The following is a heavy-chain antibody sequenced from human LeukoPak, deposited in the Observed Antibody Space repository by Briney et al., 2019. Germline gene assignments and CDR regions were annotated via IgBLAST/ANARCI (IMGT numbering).Heavy chain of an antibody. D-gene: IGHD3-9*01. CDR1: GGTFSSYA. CDR3: ARDYDSLTGPPQGYFDY. CDR2: IIPILGIA. J-gene: IGHJ4*02. V-gene: IGHV1-69*04. Sequence: VASVKVSCKTSGGTFSSYAISWVLQAPGQGLEWMGRIIPILGIANYAQKFQGRVTITADKSTSTAYMELSSLRSEDTAVYYCARDYDSLTGPPQGYFDYWGQGTLVTVSS.